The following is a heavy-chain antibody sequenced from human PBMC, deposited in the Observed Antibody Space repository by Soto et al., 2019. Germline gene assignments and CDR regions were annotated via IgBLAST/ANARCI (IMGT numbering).Heavy chain of an antibody. V-gene: IGHV4-59*01. J-gene: IGHJ2*01. CDR2: IYYTGST. CDR1: CGSIGTYY. Sequence: SDTLSLTCTVSCGSIGTYYWSWLRQPPGKGLEWIGYIYYTGSTNWNPSLKSRVTVSVDTSRNQFSLNLTSVTAADTAVYYCTRGPRNWYFDLWGRGTLVTVSS. CDR3: TRGPRNWYFDL.